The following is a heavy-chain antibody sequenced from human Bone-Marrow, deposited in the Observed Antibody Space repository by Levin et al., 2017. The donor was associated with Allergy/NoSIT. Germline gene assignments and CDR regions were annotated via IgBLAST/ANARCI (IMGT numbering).Heavy chain of an antibody. V-gene: IGHV3-15*01. J-gene: IGHJ4*02. D-gene: IGHD3-16*02. Sequence: GGSLRLSCAASGFTFSNAWMSWVRQAPGKGLEWVGRIKSKTDGGTTDYAAPVKGRFTISRDDYKNTLYLQMNSLKTEDTAVYYCTTAPNDYVWGSYRDTDLETHDYWGQGTLVTVSS. CDR1: GFTFSNAW. CDR2: IKSKTDGGTT. CDR3: TTAPNDYVWGSYRDTDLETHDY.